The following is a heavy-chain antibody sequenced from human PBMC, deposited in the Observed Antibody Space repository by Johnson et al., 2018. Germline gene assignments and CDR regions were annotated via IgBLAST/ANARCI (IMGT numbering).Heavy chain of an antibody. Sequence: QVQLGESGGGVVQPGRSLRLSCAASGFTFSSYGMHWVRQAPGKGLEWVAVIWFDGTKKYYGDSVKGRLTISRDNTKNTLYLQMNSLRAEDTAVYYCARASTGTTSYYMDVWGKGTTVTVSS. CDR3: ARASTGTTSYYMDV. D-gene: IGHD1-7*01. CDR1: GFTFSSYG. CDR2: IWFDGTKK. V-gene: IGHV3-33*01. J-gene: IGHJ6*03.